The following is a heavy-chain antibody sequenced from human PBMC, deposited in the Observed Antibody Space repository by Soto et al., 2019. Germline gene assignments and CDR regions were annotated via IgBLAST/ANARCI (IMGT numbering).Heavy chain of an antibody. CDR1: GGSFSGYN. J-gene: IGHJ4*02. D-gene: IGHD3-3*01. Sequence: QVQLQQWGAGLLKPSETLSLTCAVFGGSFSGYNWNWIRQSPGKGPEWIGEINHRGGTNHNPSLKSRVTMSVDTSKSQFSLKLSSVTAADTAVYYCASNIDFKSDYWGQGTLVTVSS. CDR3: ASNIDFKSDY. CDR2: INHRGGT. V-gene: IGHV4-34*01.